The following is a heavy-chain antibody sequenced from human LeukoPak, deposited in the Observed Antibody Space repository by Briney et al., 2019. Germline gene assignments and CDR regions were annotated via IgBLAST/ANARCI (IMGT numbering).Heavy chain of an antibody. J-gene: IGHJ5*02. CDR1: GISFSSYW. V-gene: IGHV3-7*01. Sequence: GGSLRLSCAASGISFSSYWMSWVRQAPGKGLEWVANINQDASETQYADSVQGRFTISRDNAKNSLYVQMNSLRVEDTAIYYCCVYKAANWFDPWGQGTLVTVSS. CDR2: INQDASET. D-gene: IGHD5/OR15-5a*01. CDR3: CVYKAANWFDP.